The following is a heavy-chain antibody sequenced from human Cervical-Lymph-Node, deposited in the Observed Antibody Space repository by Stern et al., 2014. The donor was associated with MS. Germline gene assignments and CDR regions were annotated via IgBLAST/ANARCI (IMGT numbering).Heavy chain of an antibody. Sequence: QLVESGPGLVKPSETLSLTCTVSGGSISTSNYYWGWIRQPPGNGLEWIGGIYYSGSTYYNPSLKSRVTILVETSNNQFSPQVTSVTAADTAVYYCARLGVRWFEDLYWGQGTLVTVSS. CDR1: GGSISTSNYY. CDR2: IYYSGST. CDR3: ARLGVRWFEDLY. V-gene: IGHV4-39*01. D-gene: IGHD3-10*01. J-gene: IGHJ4*02.